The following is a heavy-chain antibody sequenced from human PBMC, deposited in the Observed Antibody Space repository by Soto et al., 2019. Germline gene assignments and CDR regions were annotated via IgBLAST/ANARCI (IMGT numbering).Heavy chain of an antibody. Sequence: QVQLQQWGAGLLKPSETLSLTCAFYGGSFSGYYWSWIRQPPGTGLEWIGEINHSGSTNYNPSLKSRVTISVDTSKNQFSLKLSSVTAADTAVYYCATYSGGWEYNWFDPWGQGTLVTVSS. V-gene: IGHV4-34*01. CDR3: ATYSGGWEYNWFDP. D-gene: IGHD2-21*01. CDR1: GGSFSGYY. CDR2: INHSGST. J-gene: IGHJ5*02.